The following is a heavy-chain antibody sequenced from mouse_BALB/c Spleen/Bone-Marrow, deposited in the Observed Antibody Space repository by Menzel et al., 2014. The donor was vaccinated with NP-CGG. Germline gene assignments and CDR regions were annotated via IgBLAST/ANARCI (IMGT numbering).Heavy chain of an antibody. CDR1: GYTFTNYW. Sequence: QVQLQQSGADQAKPGASMKMSCKASGYTFTNYWMHWVKQRPGQGLEWIGNINPSTGYTEYNQKFRDKATLTADKSSSTAYMQLSSLTSEDSAVYYCTRDNYEAMDYWGQGTSVTVSS. J-gene: IGHJ4*01. V-gene: IGHV1-7*01. CDR3: TRDNYEAMDY. D-gene: IGHD1-3*01. CDR2: INPSTGYT.